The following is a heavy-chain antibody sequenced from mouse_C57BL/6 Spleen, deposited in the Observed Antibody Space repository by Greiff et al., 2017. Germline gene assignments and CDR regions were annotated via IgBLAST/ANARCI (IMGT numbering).Heavy chain of an antibody. Sequence: QVQLQQPGAELVMPGASVKLSCKASGYTFTSYWMHWVKQRPGQGLEWIGEIDPSDSYTNYNQKFKGKSTLTVDKSSSTAYMQLSSLTSEDSAVYYCASYYYGSSFVAYWGQGTLVTVSA. D-gene: IGHD1-1*01. CDR2: IDPSDSYT. J-gene: IGHJ3*01. CDR1: GYTFTSYW. V-gene: IGHV1-69*01. CDR3: ASYYYGSSFVAY.